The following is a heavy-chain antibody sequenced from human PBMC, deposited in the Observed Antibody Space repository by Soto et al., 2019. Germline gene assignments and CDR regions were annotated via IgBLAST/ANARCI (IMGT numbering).Heavy chain of an antibody. CDR1: GFTVSSNY. V-gene: IGHV3-66*01. CDR3: ARTCSGGTCSFDY. D-gene: IGHD2-15*01. CDR2: IYSGGST. J-gene: IGHJ4*02. Sequence: EVQLVESGGGLVQPGGSLRLSCAASGFTVSSNYMSWVRQAPGKGLEWVSVIYSGGSTYYADSVKGRFTISRDNSENTLYLQMNSLRAEDTAVYYCARTCSGGTCSFDYWGQGTLVTVYS.